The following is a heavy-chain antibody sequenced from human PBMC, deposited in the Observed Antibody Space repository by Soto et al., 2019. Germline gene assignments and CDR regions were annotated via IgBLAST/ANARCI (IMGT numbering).Heavy chain of an antibody. D-gene: IGHD2-2*01. CDR2: INTDNGYT. CDR3: ARAGNCTSTTCFSGWLDP. J-gene: IGHJ5*02. CDR1: GYTFTSYS. Sequence: ASVKVSCKAFGYTFTSYSMHWVRQAPGQRLEWMGWINTDNGYTRDSQKFQDRVILTRDTSANTAYMEVSSLTSEDTAVYYCARAGNCTSTTCFSGWLDPWGQGTLVTVSS. V-gene: IGHV1-3*04.